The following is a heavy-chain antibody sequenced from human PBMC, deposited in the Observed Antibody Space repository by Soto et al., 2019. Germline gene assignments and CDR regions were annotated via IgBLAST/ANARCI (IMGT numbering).Heavy chain of an antibody. CDR2: ISGSGGST. V-gene: IGHV3-23*01. J-gene: IGHJ5*02. CDR1: GFTFSSHA. D-gene: IGHD5-12*01. Sequence: GGSLRLSCAASGFTFSSHAMSWVRQAPGKGLEWVSAISGSGGSTYYADSVKGRFTISRNNSKNTLYLQMNSLRAEDTTVYYCAKDEGGECLRCGRLFDPWGQGTLVTASS. CDR3: AKDEGGECLRCGRLFDP.